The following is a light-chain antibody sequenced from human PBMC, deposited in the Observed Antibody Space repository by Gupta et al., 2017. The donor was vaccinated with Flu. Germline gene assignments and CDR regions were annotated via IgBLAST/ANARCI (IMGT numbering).Light chain of an antibody. CDR1: SSNIGINT. V-gene: IGLV1-44*01. CDR2: SNN. CDR3: AAWDDSLNGVYV. Sequence: SSNIGINTVNWYQQLPGTAPKLLIYSNNQRPSGVPDRFSGSNAGTSASLAISGLQAEDEADYHCAAWDDSLNGVYVFGTGTKVTVL. J-gene: IGLJ1*01.